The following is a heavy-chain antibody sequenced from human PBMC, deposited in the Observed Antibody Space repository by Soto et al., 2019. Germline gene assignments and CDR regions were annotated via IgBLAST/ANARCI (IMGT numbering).Heavy chain of an antibody. Sequence: GGSLRLSCAASGFTFSSHWMHWVRQAPGKGPVWVSRLNSDEFGATYADSVRGRFTMSRDNAKNTMYLQLNSLRVEDTAVYYCARDTKWGSGRFDAWGQGILVTVSS. D-gene: IGHD3-10*01. CDR3: ARDTKWGSGRFDA. V-gene: IGHV3-74*01. CDR2: LNSDEFGA. J-gene: IGHJ5*02. CDR1: GFTFSSHW.